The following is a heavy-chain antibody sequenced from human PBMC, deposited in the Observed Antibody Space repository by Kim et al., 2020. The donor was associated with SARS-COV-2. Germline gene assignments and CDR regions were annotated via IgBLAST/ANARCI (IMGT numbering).Heavy chain of an antibody. CDR3: AKGMITFGGVIVPLDY. Sequence: SVKGRFTISRDKSKNTLYLQMNSLRAEDTAVYYWAKGMITFGGVIVPLDYWGQGTLVTVSS. D-gene: IGHD3-16*02. J-gene: IGHJ4*02. V-gene: IGHV3-30*02.